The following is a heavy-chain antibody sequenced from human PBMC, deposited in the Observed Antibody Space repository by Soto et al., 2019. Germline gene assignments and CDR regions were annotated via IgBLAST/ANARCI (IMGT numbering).Heavy chain of an antibody. D-gene: IGHD3-16*02. CDR2: FIPILGKV. Sequence: ASVKVSCKASGISFSSYPISWVRQAPGQGLEWMGVFIPILGKVHYAQKFQGRVTITADESTSTAYMGLSSLKSEDTAVYYCARGGAVELWFRYFDFWGQGTLVTVSS. CDR3: ARGGAVELWFRYFDF. J-gene: IGHJ4*02. V-gene: IGHV1-69*10. CDR1: GISFSSYP.